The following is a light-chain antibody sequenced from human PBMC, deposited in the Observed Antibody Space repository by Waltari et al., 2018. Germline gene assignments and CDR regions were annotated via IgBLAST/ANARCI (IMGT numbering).Light chain of an antibody. J-gene: IGKJ3*01. CDR1: PSVSDR. Sequence: EIVMTQAPATLSVSPGERVTFSCRASPSVSDRLSWFQQKPGQAPRLLIYDATTRATDIPARFSGSGSGTEFTLTISGLQPEDSAVYYCQHYNSWPPEITFGPGTKVDV. V-gene: IGKV3-15*01. CDR2: DAT. CDR3: QHYNSWPPEIT.